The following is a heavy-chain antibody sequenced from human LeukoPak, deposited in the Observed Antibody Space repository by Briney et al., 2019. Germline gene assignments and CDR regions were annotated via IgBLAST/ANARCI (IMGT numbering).Heavy chain of an antibody. V-gene: IGHV3-23*01. J-gene: IGHJ4*02. CDR2: ISGSGGST. CDR1: GFTFSSYA. D-gene: IGHD3-22*01. Sequence: GGSLRLSCAASGFTFSSYAMSWVRQTPGKGLEWVSAISGSGGSTYYADSVKGRFTISRDNSKNTLYLQMNSLRAEDTAVYYCAKSLSYYYDSSGYFHWGQGTLVTVSS. CDR3: AKSLSYYYDSSGYFH.